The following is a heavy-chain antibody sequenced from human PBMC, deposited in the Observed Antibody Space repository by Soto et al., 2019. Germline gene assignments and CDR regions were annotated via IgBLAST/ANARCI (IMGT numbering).Heavy chain of an antibody. J-gene: IGHJ4*02. CDR2: IYYSGST. Sequence: QVQLQESGPGLVKPSETLSLTCSVSGGSITHYYWSWIRQSPGKGLEWIGYIYYSGSTTYNTSLRNRVTISVDTSKNQFSLKLTSMTAADTAVYYCARVSRVSRYYFEFWGQGILVTVSS. CDR3: ARVSRVSRYYFEF. V-gene: IGHV4-59*01. CDR1: GGSITHYY.